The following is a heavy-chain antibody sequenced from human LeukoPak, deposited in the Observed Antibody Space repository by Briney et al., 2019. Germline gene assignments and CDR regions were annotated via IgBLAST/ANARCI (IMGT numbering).Heavy chain of an antibody. J-gene: IGHJ4*02. Sequence: GRSLRLSCAASGFTFSSYAMHWVRQAPGKGLEWVAVIWYDGSNKYYADSVKGRFTISRDNSKNTLYLQMNSLRAEDTAVYYCARESRAGYSDFDYWGQGTLVTVSS. D-gene: IGHD1-26*01. V-gene: IGHV3-33*08. CDR3: ARESRAGYSDFDY. CDR2: IWYDGSNK. CDR1: GFTFSSYA.